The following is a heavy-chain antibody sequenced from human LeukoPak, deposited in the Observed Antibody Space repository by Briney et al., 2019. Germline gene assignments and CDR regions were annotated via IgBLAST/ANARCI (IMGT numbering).Heavy chain of an antibody. J-gene: IGHJ5*02. D-gene: IGHD2-2*01. CDR1: GFTFSSYW. Sequence: GGSLRLSCAASGFTFSSYWMSWVRQAPGKGLEWVANIKQDGSEKYYVDSVKGRFTISRDNAKNSLYLQINSLRAEDTAVYYCARDLGCSSTSCYAGNWFDPWGQGTLVTVSS. CDR3: ARDLGCSSTSCYAGNWFDP. V-gene: IGHV3-7*01. CDR2: IKQDGSEK.